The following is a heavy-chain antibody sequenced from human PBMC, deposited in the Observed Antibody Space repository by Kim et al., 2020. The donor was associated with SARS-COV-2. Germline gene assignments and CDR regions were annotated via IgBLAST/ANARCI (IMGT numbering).Heavy chain of an antibody. CDR3: AKDLTIFGVVFIDRYYYYGMDV. D-gene: IGHD3-3*01. J-gene: IGHJ6*02. Sequence: GGSLRLSCAASGFTFSSYGMHWVRQAPGKGLEWVAVISYDGSNKYYADSVKGRFTISRDNSKNTLYLQMNSLRAEDTAVYYCAKDLTIFGVVFIDRYYYYGMDVWGQGTTVTVSS. CDR1: GFTFSSYG. CDR2: ISYDGSNK. V-gene: IGHV3-30*18.